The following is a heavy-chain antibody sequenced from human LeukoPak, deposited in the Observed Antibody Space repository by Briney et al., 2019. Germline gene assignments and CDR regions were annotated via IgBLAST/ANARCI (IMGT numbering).Heavy chain of an antibody. V-gene: IGHV1-2*02. J-gene: IGHJ4*02. CDR1: GYTFTDYY. Sequence: ASVKVSCRASGYTFTDYYMHWVRQAPGRGFEWMVWINPSDGETNYAQKFQGRVTMTRDTSISTAHMEVSRLRSDDTAVYYCARANFLYCSSTTCLFDYWGQGTLVTVSS. CDR2: INPSDGET. D-gene: IGHD2-2*01. CDR3: ARANFLYCSSTTCLFDY.